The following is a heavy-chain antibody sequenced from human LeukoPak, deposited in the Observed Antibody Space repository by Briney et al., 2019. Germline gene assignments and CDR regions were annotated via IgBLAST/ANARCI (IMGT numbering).Heavy chain of an antibody. D-gene: IGHD5/OR15-5a*01. CDR1: DYSISSDYF. V-gene: IGHV4-38-2*02. CDR3: AREGVSVTNFEY. Sequence: SETLSLTCTVSDYSISSDYFWGWIRQPPGKGLEWIGSIHHSGSIVYNPSLKSRVTISVDTSKNQFSLKLTSVTAADTAVYYCAREGVSVTNFEYWSQGTLVTVSS. J-gene: IGHJ4*02. CDR2: IHHSGSI.